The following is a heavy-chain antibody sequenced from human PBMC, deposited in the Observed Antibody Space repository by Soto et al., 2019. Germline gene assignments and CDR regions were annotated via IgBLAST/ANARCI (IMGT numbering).Heavy chain of an antibody. V-gene: IGHV4-4*07. D-gene: IGHD2-2*01. CDR1: GDSFSNYY. CDR3: ATARSALLPGAMDT. CDR2: IYPTGST. Sequence: SETRSLTCIVSGDSFSNYYCNWVRKSAGKGLEWIGRIYPTGSTTYNPSFKSRLTLSVDTSKNQFSLRLTSMTAADTASYYCATARSALLPGAMDTWGQGTLVTASS. J-gene: IGHJ5*02.